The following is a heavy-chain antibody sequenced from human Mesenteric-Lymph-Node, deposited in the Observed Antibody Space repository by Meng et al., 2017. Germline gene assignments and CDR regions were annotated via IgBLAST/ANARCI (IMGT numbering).Heavy chain of an antibody. D-gene: IGHD1/OR15-1a*01. V-gene: IGHV3-9*01. CDR2: ICLNRRNI. Sequence: SLKISCAASGFTFDDYAMHWVRQAPGKGLEWVAGICLNRRNIGYADSVKGRFSISRDNAKNSLYLQMNSLRAEDTALYYCAKATWLEHTYFDYWGQGTLVTVSS. J-gene: IGHJ4*02. CDR3: AKATWLEHTYFDY. CDR1: GFTFDDYA.